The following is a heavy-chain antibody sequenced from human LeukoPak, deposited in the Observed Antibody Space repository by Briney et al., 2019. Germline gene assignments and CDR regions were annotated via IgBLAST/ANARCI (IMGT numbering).Heavy chain of an antibody. J-gene: IGHJ4*02. Sequence: PSGTLSLTCTVSGGSISSYYWSWIRQPPGKGLEWIGYIYYSGSTNYNPSLKSRVTISVDTSKNQFSLTLSSVTAADTAVYYCARLILGQFDYWGQGTLVTVSS. CDR3: ARLILGQFDY. D-gene: IGHD1-26*01. CDR1: GGSISSYY. CDR2: IYYSGST. V-gene: IGHV4-59*01.